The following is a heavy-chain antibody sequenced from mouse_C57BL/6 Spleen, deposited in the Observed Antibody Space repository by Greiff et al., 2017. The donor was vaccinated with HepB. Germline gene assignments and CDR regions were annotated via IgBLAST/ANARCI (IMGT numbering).Heavy chain of an antibody. J-gene: IGHJ2*01. CDR3: ARDYGSSPSYYFDY. CDR1: GYSFTDYN. V-gene: IGHV1-39*01. CDR2: INPNYGTT. D-gene: IGHD1-1*01. Sequence: LVESGPELVKPGASVKISCKASGYSFTDYNMNWVKQSNGKSLEWIGVINPNYGTTSYNQKFKGKATLTVDQSSSTAYMQLNSLTSEDSAVYYCARDYGSSPSYYFDYWGQGTTLTVSS.